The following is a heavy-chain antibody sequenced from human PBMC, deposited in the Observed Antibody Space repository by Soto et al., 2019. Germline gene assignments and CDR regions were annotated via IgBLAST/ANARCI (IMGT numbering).Heavy chain of an antibody. CDR1: GLTFSSYA. Sequence: EVQLLESGGGLVQPGGSLRLSCATSGLTFSSYAMSWVRQAPGKGLEWVAGISTSGSNTYYTDSVKGRFTISRDNSKDALFLQMNSLRAEDTATYYCVKTVRFEPDSWGQGTLVTVSS. D-gene: IGHD3-3*01. V-gene: IGHV3-23*01. J-gene: IGHJ4*02. CDR2: ISTSGSNT. CDR3: VKTVRFEPDS.